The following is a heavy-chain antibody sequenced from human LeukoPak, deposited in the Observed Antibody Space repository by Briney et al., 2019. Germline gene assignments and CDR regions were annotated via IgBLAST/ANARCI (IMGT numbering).Heavy chain of an antibody. J-gene: IGHJ5*02. CDR2: ISHSGST. CDR3: ARVTSRLGWFDP. V-gene: IGHV4-38-2*02. D-gene: IGHD1-14*01. Sequence: SETLSLTCTVSGYSISSGYYWGWIRQPPGNGLEWIGSISHSGSTYYKPSLKSRVTMSVDTSKNQFSLKLRSVTAADTAVYYCARVTSRLGWFDPWGQGTLVTVSS. CDR1: GYSISSGYY.